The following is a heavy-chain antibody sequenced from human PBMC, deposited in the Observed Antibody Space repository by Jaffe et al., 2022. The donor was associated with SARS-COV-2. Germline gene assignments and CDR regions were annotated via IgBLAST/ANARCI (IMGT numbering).Heavy chain of an antibody. V-gene: IGHV3-30-3*01. Sequence: QVQLVESGGGVVQPGRSLRLSCAASGFTFSQYAMDWVRQAPGKGLEWLAVISYDGSKKYYADSVEGRFTISRDNSKNTLYLQMDNLRAEDTAVYYCARDPVVLAYVPNYFSYWGQGTLVTVSS. CDR2: ISYDGSKK. CDR1: GFTFSQYA. J-gene: IGHJ4*02. D-gene: IGHD3-10*02. CDR3: ARDPVVLAYVPNYFSY.